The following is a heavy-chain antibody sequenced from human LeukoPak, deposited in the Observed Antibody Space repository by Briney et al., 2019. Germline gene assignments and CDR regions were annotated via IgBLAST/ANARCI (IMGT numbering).Heavy chain of an antibody. V-gene: IGHV1-8*01. CDR2: TSPNSGDT. CDR3: ASNPPNTGDFYY. D-gene: IGHD1-1*01. Sequence: ASVRVSCKTSGYTFTNLDINWLRQAPGQGLEWMGWTSPNSGDTGYAQKFQGRVSMTRDTSISTAYMELSSLRSEDTAVYYCASNPPNTGDFYYWGLGSLVTVSS. J-gene: IGHJ4*02. CDR1: GYTFTNLD.